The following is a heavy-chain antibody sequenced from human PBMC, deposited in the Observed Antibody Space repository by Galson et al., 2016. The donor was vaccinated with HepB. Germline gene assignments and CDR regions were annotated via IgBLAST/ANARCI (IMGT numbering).Heavy chain of an antibody. J-gene: IGHJ4*02. CDR1: GFTFSNYI. V-gene: IGHV3-23*01. CDR2: ISVGGGST. Sequence: SLRLSCAASGFTFSNYIMTWVRQTPGKGLEWVSSISVGGGSTYYAESVKGRFTISRDNSKNTLFLQMNTLRAEDTAEYYCAKDSVPGNLGGPFDSWGQGTLVTVSS. CDR3: AKDSVPGNLGGPFDS. D-gene: IGHD6-19*01.